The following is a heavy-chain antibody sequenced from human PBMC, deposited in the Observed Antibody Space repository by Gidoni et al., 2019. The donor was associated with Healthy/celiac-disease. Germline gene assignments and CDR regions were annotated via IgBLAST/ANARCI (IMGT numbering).Heavy chain of an antibody. D-gene: IGHD5-18*01. CDR1: GGSISSGGYY. J-gene: IGHJ4*02. CDR3: ARGYSYGPTAYYFDY. Sequence: QVQLQESGPGLVKPSQTLSLTCTVSGGSISSGGYYWSWIRQHPGKGLEWIGYIYSSGSPYYNPSLKSRVTISVDTSKNQFSLKLSSVTAADTAVYYCARGYSYGPTAYYFDYWGQGTLVTVSS. CDR2: IYSSGSP. V-gene: IGHV4-31*03.